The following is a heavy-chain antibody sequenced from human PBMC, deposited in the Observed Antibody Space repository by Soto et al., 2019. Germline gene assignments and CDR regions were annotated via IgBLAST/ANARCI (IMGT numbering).Heavy chain of an antibody. Sequence: GGALRLSCEASGFKFSKSWGSWVRQAPGRGLEWVANINEDGGVKQYVDSVRGRFTISRDNAKNSVYLQMNTLGPADKAIYYCAKIHACRFWGQGTPVTVTS. CDR2: INEDGGVK. D-gene: IGHD5-18*01. V-gene: IGHV3-7*05. J-gene: IGHJ4*02. CDR1: GFKFSKSW. CDR3: AKIHACRF.